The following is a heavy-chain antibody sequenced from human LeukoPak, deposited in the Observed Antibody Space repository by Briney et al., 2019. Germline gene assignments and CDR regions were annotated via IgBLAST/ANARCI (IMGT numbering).Heavy chain of an antibody. J-gene: IGHJ4*02. D-gene: IGHD2-2*01. CDR1: GFTFSSYA. CDR2: IYSGGST. Sequence: GGSLRLSCAASGFTFSSYAMSWVRQAPGKGLEWVSVIYSGGSTYYADSVKGRFTISRDNSKNTLYLQMNSLRAEDTAVYYCARTYCSSTSCSSIYFDYWGQGTLVTVSS. CDR3: ARTYCSSTSCSSIYFDY. V-gene: IGHV3-66*01.